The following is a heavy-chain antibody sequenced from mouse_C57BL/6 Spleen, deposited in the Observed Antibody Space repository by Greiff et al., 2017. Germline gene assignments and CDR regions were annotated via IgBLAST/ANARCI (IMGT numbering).Heavy chain of an antibody. J-gene: IGHJ4*01. CDR3: ARSFMAQYAMDY. D-gene: IGHD1-1*01. V-gene: IGHV1-26*01. CDR1: GYTFTDYY. Sequence: VQLQQSGPELVKPGASVKISCKASGYTFTDYYMNWVKQSHGKSLEWIGDINPNNGGTSYNQKFKGKATLTVDKSSSTAYMELRSLSSEDSAVYYCARSFMAQYAMDYWGQGTSVTVSS. CDR2: INPNNGGT.